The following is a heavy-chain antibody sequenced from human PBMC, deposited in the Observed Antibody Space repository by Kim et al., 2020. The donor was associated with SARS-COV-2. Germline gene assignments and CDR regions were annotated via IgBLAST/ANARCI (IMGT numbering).Heavy chain of an antibody. CDR3: AKDQRRITIFGVEKLGGGYFDY. V-gene: IGHV3-30*18. D-gene: IGHD3-3*01. J-gene: IGHJ4*02. Sequence: GGSLRLSCAASGFTFSSYGMHWVRQAPGKGLEWVAVISYDGSNKYYADSVKGRFTISRDNSKNTLYLQMNSLRAEDTAVYYCAKDQRRITIFGVEKLGGGYFDYWGQGTLVTVSS. CDR1: GFTFSSYG. CDR2: ISYDGSNK.